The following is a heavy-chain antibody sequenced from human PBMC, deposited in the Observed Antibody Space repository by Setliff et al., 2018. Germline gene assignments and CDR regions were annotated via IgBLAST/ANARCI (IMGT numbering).Heavy chain of an antibody. J-gene: IGHJ6*04. CDR2: IYHNGNT. Sequence: PSETLSLTCTVSGGSISPYFWSWIRQSPGKGLEWIGYIYHNGNTNFNPSLKTRVTMSVDTSKNQFALNLRSVTAADSAVYYCARDRTAYSYGLDVWGKGTTVTVS. CDR3: ARDRTAYSYGLDV. V-gene: IGHV4-59*01. D-gene: IGHD5-18*01. CDR1: GGSISPYF.